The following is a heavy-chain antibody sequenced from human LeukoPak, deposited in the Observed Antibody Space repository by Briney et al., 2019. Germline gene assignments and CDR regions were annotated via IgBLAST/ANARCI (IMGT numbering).Heavy chain of an antibody. D-gene: IGHD3-9*01. Sequence: GGSLRLSCVASGFIFSNYAMSWVRQAPGKGLEWVSAIGGRDSDTYYADSVRGRFTVSRDDPKNTLYLQMNTLRAEDTAVYYCAKWGDYDILTGYYDSDYWGQGTLVTVSS. V-gene: IGHV3-23*01. CDR2: IGGRDSDT. CDR3: AKWGDYDILTGYYDSDY. J-gene: IGHJ4*02. CDR1: GFIFSNYA.